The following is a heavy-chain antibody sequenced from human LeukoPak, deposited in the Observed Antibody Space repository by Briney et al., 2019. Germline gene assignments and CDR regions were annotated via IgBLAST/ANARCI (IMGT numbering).Heavy chain of an antibody. V-gene: IGHV4-34*01. CDR3: ARGRNYDFWSGYGWFDP. J-gene: IGHJ5*02. CDR2: INHSGST. CDR1: GGSFSGYY. Sequence: SETLSLTCAVYGGSFSGYYRSWIRQPPGKGLEWIGEINHSGSTNYNPSLKSRVTISVDTSKNQFSLKLSSVTAADTAVYYCARGRNYDFWSGYGWFDPWGQGTLVTVSS. D-gene: IGHD3-3*01.